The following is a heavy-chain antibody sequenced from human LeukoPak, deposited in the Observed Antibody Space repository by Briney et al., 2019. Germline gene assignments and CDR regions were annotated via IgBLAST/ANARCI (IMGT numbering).Heavy chain of an antibody. D-gene: IGHD3-22*01. CDR1: GFTFSSYA. J-gene: IGHJ2*01. CDR2: ISGSGGST. V-gene: IGHV3-23*01. Sequence: PGGSLRLSCAASGFTFSSYAMSWVRQAPGKGLEWVSAISGSGGSTYYADSVKGRFTISRDNSKNTLYLQMNSLRAEDTAVYYCAKDSQGYDSSWYFDLWGRGTLVTVSS. CDR3: AKDSQGYDSSWYFDL.